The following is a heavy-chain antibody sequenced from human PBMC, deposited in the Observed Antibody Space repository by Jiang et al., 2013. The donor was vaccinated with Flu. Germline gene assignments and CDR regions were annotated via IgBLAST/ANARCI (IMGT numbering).Heavy chain of an antibody. V-gene: IGHV1-8*02. CDR3: ARVGVAAHRLPMHY. CDR1: GHTFNNYA. D-gene: IGHD3-3*01. J-gene: IGHJ4*02. CDR2: IHPKSGAT. Sequence: VKKPGSSVKVSCKASGHTFNNYAVSWVRQAPGQGLEWMGWIHPKSGATKSAQKFQGRVTMTRDTSTSTVYMELSSLRSEDTAVYYCARVGVAAHRLPMHYWGRGTLVTVSS.